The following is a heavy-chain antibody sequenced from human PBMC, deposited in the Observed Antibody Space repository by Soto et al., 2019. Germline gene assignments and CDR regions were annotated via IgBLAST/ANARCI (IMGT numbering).Heavy chain of an antibody. V-gene: IGHV3-9*01. CDR3: AKGASTTVFAFNDY. Sequence: EVQLVESGGGLVQPGRSLRLSCAASGFTFDDYAMHWVRQPPGKGLEWVSSINWNSGNLGYADSVKGRFTISRDNAKNSLYLQMNSLRGEDTALYYCAKGASTTVFAFNDYWGQGTLVTVSS. D-gene: IGHD4-17*01. J-gene: IGHJ4*02. CDR1: GFTFDDYA. CDR2: INWNSGNL.